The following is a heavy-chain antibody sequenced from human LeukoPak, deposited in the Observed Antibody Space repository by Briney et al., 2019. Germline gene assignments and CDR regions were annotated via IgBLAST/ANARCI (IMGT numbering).Heavy chain of an antibody. V-gene: IGHV1-69*06. J-gene: IGHJ6*02. D-gene: IGHD6-13*01. CDR1: GGTFSSYA. CDR3: ATGYLVTAGLMDV. Sequence: ASVKVSCKASGGTFSSYAIGWVRQAPGQGLEWMGGIIPIFGTANYAQKFQGRVTMTEDTSTDTAYMELSSLRSEDTAVYYCATGYLVTAGLMDVWGQGTTVTVSS. CDR2: IIPIFGTA.